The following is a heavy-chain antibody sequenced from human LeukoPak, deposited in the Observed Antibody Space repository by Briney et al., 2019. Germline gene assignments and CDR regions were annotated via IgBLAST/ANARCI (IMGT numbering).Heavy chain of an antibody. Sequence: SETLSLTCTVSGYSISSGYYWGWIRQPPGKGLEWIGSGYYTGSTYYNPSPKTRVTISVDRSKNQFSLKLSSVTAADTAVYYCARGLHCANGVCYTGMAFDTWGQGTMVTVSS. J-gene: IGHJ3*02. CDR1: GYSISSGYY. V-gene: IGHV4-38-2*02. CDR2: GYYTGST. D-gene: IGHD2-8*01. CDR3: ARGLHCANGVCYTGMAFDT.